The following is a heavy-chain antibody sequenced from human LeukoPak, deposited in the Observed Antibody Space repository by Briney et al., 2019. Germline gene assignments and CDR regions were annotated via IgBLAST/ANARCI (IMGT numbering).Heavy chain of an antibody. D-gene: IGHD3-16*01. V-gene: IGHV1-24*01. CDR2: LDPEDGET. J-gene: IGHJ6*03. Sequence: ASVKVSCKVSGYTLTELSMHWVRQAPGKGLEWRGGLDPEDGETIYAQKFQGRVTMTEDTSTDTAYMELSSLRSEDTAVYYCATTSPGGGYYYYYMDVWGKGTTVTISS. CDR1: GYTLTELS. CDR3: ATTSPGGGYYYYYMDV.